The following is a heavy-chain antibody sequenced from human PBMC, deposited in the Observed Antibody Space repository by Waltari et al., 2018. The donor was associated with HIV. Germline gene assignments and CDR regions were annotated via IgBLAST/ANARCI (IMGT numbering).Heavy chain of an antibody. CDR1: GFTFSDFW. J-gene: IGHJ6*02. CDR2: IRGDGNTP. CDR3: ARGDLAV. Sequence: EVQLVESGGGLIQPGGSLRLSCAASGFTFSDFWMHWVRQVPGKGLVCVSRIRGDGNTPGYADYVKGRFTISRDNAKKTMYLQMNSLRAEDTAVYYCARGDLAVWGQGTTVTVSS. V-gene: IGHV3-74*01.